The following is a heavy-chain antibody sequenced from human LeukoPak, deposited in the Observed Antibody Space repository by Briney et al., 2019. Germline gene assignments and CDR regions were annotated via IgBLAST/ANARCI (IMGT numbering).Heavy chain of an antibody. CDR1: GAYIINYY. CDR2: IYYSGST. D-gene: IGHD4-17*01. J-gene: IGHJ4*02. Sequence: SETLSLTCTVAGAYIINYYWTWLRQPPGKGLEWIGYIYYSGSTNYNPSLKSRVTISLDTSKNQLSLNMSSVTAADTAVYYCARDRGDYGVPDHGGRGTLVTVSS. CDR3: ARDRGDYGVPDH. V-gene: IGHV4-59*01.